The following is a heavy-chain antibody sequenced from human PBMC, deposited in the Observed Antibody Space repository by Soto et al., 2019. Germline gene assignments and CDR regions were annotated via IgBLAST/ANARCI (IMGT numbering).Heavy chain of an antibody. V-gene: IGHV1-18*01. J-gene: IGHJ4*02. CDR2: TSAYNGNT. Sequence: QVQLVQSGAEVKKPGASVKFSSKPPGYTFTGIVISWVRQAPGKGLEWMGWTSAYNGNTKNAQKLQGRVTMTTDTSTSTAYMELRSLRSDDTAVYYCARDSPPVDYWGQGTLVTVSS. CDR3: ARDSPPVDY. CDR1: GYTFTGIV.